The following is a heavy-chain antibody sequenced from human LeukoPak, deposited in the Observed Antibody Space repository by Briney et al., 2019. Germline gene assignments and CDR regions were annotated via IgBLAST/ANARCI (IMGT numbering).Heavy chain of an antibody. CDR2: IIPIFGTA. J-gene: IGHJ5*02. Sequence: SVKVSCKASGGTFSSYAISWVRQAPGQGLEWMGGIIPIFGTANYAQKFQGRVTITTDESTSSAYMELSSLRSEDTAVYYCARSPLGIAAAGTALRLNWFDPWGQGTLVTVSS. CDR3: ARSPLGIAAAGTALRLNWFDP. CDR1: GGTFSSYA. D-gene: IGHD6-13*01. V-gene: IGHV1-69*05.